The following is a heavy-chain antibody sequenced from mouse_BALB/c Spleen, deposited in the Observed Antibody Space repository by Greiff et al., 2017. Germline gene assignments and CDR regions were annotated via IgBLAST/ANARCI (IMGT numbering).Heavy chain of an antibody. J-gene: IGHJ2*01. CDR2: INPSTGYT. V-gene: IGHV1-7*01. Sequence: VQLQQSGAELAKPGASVKMSCKASGYTFTSYWMHWVKQRPGQGLEWIGYINPSTGYTEYNQKFKDKATLTADKSSSTAYMQLSSLTSEDSAVYYCATRIFDYWGQGTTLTVSP. CDR3: ATRIFDY. CDR1: GYTFTSYW.